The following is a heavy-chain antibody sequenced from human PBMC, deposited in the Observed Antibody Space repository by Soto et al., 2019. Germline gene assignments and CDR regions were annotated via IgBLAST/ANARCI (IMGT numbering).Heavy chain of an antibody. D-gene: IGHD3-22*01. CDR2: IYYSGST. CDR3: ARQLVSNHFDY. CDR1: GGSISSSSYY. J-gene: IGHJ4*02. Sequence: QLQLQESGPGLVKPSETLSLTCTVSGGSISSSSYYWGWIRQPPGKGLEWIGSIYYSGSTYYNPSLKSRVTISVDTSKNQFSLKLSSVTAADTAVYYCARQLVSNHFDYWGQGTLVTVSS. V-gene: IGHV4-39*01.